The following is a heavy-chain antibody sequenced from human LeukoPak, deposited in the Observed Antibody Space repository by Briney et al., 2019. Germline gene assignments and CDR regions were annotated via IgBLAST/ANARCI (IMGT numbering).Heavy chain of an antibody. V-gene: IGHV3-13*01. CDR3: AREGRVAGTVDYYYGMDV. D-gene: IGHD6-19*01. Sequence: RGSLRLSCAASGFTFSSYDMHWVRQATGKGLEWVSAIGTAGDTYYPGSVKGRFTISRENAKNSLYLQMNSLRAGDTAVYYCAREGRVAGTVDYYYGMDVWGQGTTVTVSS. CDR1: GFTFSSYD. CDR2: IGTAGDT. J-gene: IGHJ6*02.